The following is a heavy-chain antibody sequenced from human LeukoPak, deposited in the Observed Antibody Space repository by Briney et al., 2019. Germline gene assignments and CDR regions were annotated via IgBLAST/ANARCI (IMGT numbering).Heavy chain of an antibody. CDR2: ISYDGSNK. D-gene: IGHD3-10*01. CDR1: GFTFSSYA. J-gene: IGHJ6*02. Sequence: GRSLRLSCAASGFTFSSYAMHWVRQAPGKGLEWVAVISYDGSNKYYADSVKGRFTISRDNSKNTLYLQMSSLRAEDTAVYYCARDLGTMVRGVIIPYGMDVWGQGTTVTVSS. CDR3: ARDLGTMVRGVIIPYGMDV. V-gene: IGHV3-30*04.